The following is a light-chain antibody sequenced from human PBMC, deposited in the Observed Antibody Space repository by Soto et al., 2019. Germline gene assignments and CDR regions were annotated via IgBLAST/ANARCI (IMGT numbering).Light chain of an antibody. J-gene: IGKJ5*01. V-gene: IGKV3-11*01. CDR3: QQRHAWPIT. CDR1: QSFRGL. Sequence: EVVLTQSPVTLSLSPGERATLSCRASQSFRGLLAWYQQKPGQAPRLLIYDAYNRATGIPPRFSGSGSGPDFTLTISSLEPEDSAVYYCQQRHAWPITFGQGTRLEIK. CDR2: DAY.